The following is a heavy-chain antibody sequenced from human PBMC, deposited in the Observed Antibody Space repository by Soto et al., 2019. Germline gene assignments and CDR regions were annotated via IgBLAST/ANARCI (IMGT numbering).Heavy chain of an antibody. CDR1: GYSFTSYW. D-gene: IGHD4-17*01. V-gene: IGHV5-51*01. J-gene: IGHJ6*03. CDR3: GRMHYDYGEHGRPSYYMDV. CDR2: IYPGNSDT. Sequence: PGESLKISCKGSGYSFTSYWIGWVRQMPGKGLEWMGIIYPGNSDTRYSPSFQGQVTISADKSISTAYLQWSSLKASDTAMYYCGRMHYDYGEHGRPSYYMDVWGKGTTVTVSS.